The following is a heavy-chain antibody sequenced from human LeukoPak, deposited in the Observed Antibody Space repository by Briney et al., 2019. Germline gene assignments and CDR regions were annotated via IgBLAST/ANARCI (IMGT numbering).Heavy chain of an antibody. Sequence: SETLSLTCTVSGGSISSGGYYWSWIRQHPGKGLEWIGYIYYSGSTYYNPSLKSRVTISVDTSKNQFSQKLSSVTAADTAVYYCAREVVVAGKGGFDYWGQGTLVTVSS. CDR3: AREVVVAGKGGFDY. D-gene: IGHD6-19*01. CDR1: GGSISSGGYY. V-gene: IGHV4-31*03. J-gene: IGHJ4*02. CDR2: IYYSGST.